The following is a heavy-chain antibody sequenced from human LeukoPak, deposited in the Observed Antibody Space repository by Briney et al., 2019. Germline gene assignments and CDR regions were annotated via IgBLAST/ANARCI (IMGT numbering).Heavy chain of an antibody. Sequence: SETLSLTCTVSGDSISRSTYYWAWIRQPPGTGLEWIGSVYYGRSPYFNPSLESRATISVDTSKNHFSLKMSSVTAADTAVYYCARSSGTGTFSYWGQGTLVTVSS. J-gene: IGHJ4*02. CDR1: GDSISRSTYY. V-gene: IGHV4-39*02. D-gene: IGHD6-25*01. CDR2: VYYGRSP. CDR3: ARSSGTGTFSY.